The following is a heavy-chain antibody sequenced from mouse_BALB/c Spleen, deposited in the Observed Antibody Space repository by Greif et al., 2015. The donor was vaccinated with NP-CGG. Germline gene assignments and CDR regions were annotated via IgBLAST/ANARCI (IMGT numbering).Heavy chain of an antibody. J-gene: IGHJ3*01. Sequence: ESGAELVKPGAPVKLSCKASGYTFTSYWMNWVKQRPGRGLEWIGRIDPSDSETHYNQKFKDKATLTVDKSSSTAYIQLSSLTSEDSAVYYCARRDGNAWFAYWGQGTLVTVSA. V-gene: IGHV1-69*02. D-gene: IGHD2-1*01. CDR2: IDPSDSET. CDR3: ARRDGNAWFAY. CDR1: GYTFTSYW.